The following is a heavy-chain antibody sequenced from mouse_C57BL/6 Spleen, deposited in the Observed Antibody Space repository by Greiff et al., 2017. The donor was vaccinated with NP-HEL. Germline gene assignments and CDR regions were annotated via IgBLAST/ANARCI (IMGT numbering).Heavy chain of an antibody. Sequence: EVHLVESGGGLVQPKGSLKLSCAASGFTFNTYAMHWVRQAPGKGLEWVARIRSKSSNYATYYADSVKDRFTISRDDSKNMLYLKMNRLKTEDTAMYYCVREGARGSSYDYYMDDWGKGTTVTVSS. CDR2: IRSKSSNYAT. CDR1: GFTFNTYA. CDR3: VREGARGSSYDYYMDD. D-gene: IGHD1-1*01. J-gene: IGHJ4*01. V-gene: IGHV10-3*01.